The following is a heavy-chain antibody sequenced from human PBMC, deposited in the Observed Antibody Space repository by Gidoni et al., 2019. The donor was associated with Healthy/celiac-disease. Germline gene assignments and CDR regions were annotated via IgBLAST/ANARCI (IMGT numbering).Heavy chain of an antibody. V-gene: IGHV3-15*01. D-gene: IGHD5-12*01. J-gene: IGHJ6*02. CDR2: IKSKTDGGTT. Sequence: EVQLVESGGGLVKPGGSLRLSCAASGFTFRNAWMRWVRQAPGKGLEWVGRIKSKTDGGTTDYAAPVKDRFTISRDDSKNTLYLQMNSLKTEDTAVYYCTTDQSGYDCEVLDYYYGMDVWGQGTTVTVSS. CDR3: TTDQSGYDCEVLDYYYGMDV. CDR1: GFTFRNAW.